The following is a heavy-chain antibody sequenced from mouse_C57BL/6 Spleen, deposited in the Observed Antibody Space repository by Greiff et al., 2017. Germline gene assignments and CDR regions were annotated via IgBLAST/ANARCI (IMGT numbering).Heavy chain of an antibody. CDR1: GYAFSSSW. V-gene: IGHV1-82*01. CDR3: AREGDGYLYYFDY. CDR2: IYPGDGDT. Sequence: VQLQQSGPELVKPGASVKISCKASGYAFSSSWMNWVKQRPGQGLEWIGLIYPGDGDTNYNGKFKGKATLTADTSSSTAYMQLSSLTSEDSAVYFCAREGDGYLYYFDYWGQGTTLTVSS. J-gene: IGHJ2*01. D-gene: IGHD2-3*01.